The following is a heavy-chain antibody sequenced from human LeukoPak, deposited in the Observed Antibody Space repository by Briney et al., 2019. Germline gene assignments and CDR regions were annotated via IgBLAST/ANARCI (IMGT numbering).Heavy chain of an antibody. CDR2: ISSSSNYI. CDR3: ARDCRSILRAFDI. D-gene: IGHD3-3*01. V-gene: IGHV3-21*01. Sequence: PGCSLRLSCAASGFTFITYSMNWVRQAPGKGLEWVSSISSSSNYIYYGDSVRGRFTVTRDNAKNSLYLQMDSLRAEATAVYYCARDCRSILRAFDIWGQGTMVTVSS. CDR1: GFTFITYS. J-gene: IGHJ3*02.